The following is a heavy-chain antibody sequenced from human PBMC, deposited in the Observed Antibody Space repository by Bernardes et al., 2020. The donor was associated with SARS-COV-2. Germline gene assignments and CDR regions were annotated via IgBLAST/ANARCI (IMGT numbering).Heavy chain of an antibody. CDR2: VNSDGIST. D-gene: IGHD3-3*01. Sequence: GGSLRLSCAASGFTFSSHWMHWVRQAPGKGLVWVAHVNSDGISTTYADSVKGRFTISRDNAKNTLYLQMNSLRAEDTAAYYCARDYAFWATYGTYYHGLDVWGQGTTVTVSS. CDR1: GFTFSSHW. CDR3: ARDYAFWATYGTYYHGLDV. V-gene: IGHV3-74*01. J-gene: IGHJ6*02.